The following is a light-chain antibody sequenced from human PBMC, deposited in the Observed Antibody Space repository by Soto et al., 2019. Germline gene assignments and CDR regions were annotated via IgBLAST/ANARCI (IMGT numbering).Light chain of an antibody. CDR2: DAS. Sequence: EIVLTQSPATLSLSPGERAPPPCRASPGVSSYLAWYQQKPGQAPRLLIYDASNRATGIPARFSGSGSGTDFTLTISSLEPEDFAVYYCQQRSNWPPYTFGQGTKLEIK. CDR1: PGVSSY. V-gene: IGKV3-11*01. CDR3: QQRSNWPPYT. J-gene: IGKJ2*01.